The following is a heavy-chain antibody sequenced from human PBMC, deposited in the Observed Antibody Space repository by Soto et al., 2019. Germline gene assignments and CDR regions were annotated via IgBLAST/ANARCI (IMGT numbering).Heavy chain of an antibody. CDR2: INSDGSSA. J-gene: IGHJ4*02. Sequence: GGSLRLSCAASGFTFSNYWMHWVRQAPGKGLVWVSRINSDGSSASYADSVKGRFTISRDNTKNTLYLQMNSLRAEDTAVYYCARDTLELLYYFDYWGQGTLVTVSS. D-gene: IGHD1-7*01. CDR3: ARDTLELLYYFDY. CDR1: GFTFSNYW. V-gene: IGHV3-74*01.